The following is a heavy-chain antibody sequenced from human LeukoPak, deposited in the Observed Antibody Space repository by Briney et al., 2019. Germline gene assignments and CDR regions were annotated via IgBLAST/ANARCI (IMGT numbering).Heavy chain of an antibody. CDR3: ARDSRYCSSTSCSYNWFDP. V-gene: IGHV4-59*01. D-gene: IGHD2-2*01. J-gene: IGHJ5*02. CDR1: GGSISSYY. Sequence: PSETLSLTCTVSGGSISSYYWSWIRQPPGKGLEWIGYIYYSGSTNYNPSLKSRVTISVDTPKNQFSLKLSSVTAADTAVYYCARDSRYCSSTSCSYNWFDPWGQGTLVTVSS. CDR2: IYYSGST.